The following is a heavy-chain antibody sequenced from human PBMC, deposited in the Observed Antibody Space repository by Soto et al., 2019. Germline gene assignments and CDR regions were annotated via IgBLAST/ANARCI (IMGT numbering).Heavy chain of an antibody. V-gene: IGHV3-53*01. Sequence: PGGSLRRPCAPCGFTASSNYRSWVRQAQGKGLEWVSVIYSGGSTYYADSVEGRFTISRDNSKNTLYLQMNSLRAEDTAVYYCARNYYDSSGGFDYWGQGT. CDR3: ARNYYDSSGGFDY. D-gene: IGHD3-22*01. CDR2: IYSGGST. J-gene: IGHJ4*02. CDR1: GFTASSNY.